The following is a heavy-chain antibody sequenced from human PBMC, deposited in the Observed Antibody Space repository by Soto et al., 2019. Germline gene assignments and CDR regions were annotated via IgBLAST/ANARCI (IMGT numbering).Heavy chain of an antibody. CDR1: GGSISSYY. D-gene: IGHD3-3*01. Sequence: SETLSLTCTVSGGSISSYYGSWIRQPPGKGLEWIGYIYYSGSTNYNPSLKSRVTISVDTSKNQFSLKLSSVTAADTAVYYCARGPASFWSGYYTTWGKGTTVTVSS. J-gene: IGHJ6*04. CDR2: IYYSGST. CDR3: ARGPASFWSGYYTT. V-gene: IGHV4-59*01.